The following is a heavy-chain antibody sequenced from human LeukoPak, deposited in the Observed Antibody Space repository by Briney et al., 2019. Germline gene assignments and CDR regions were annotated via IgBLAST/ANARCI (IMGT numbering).Heavy chain of an antibody. D-gene: IGHD1-26*01. CDR3: ASAYSGSYAYFDY. CDR2: INPNSGGT. CDR1: GYTFTSYD. J-gene: IGHJ4*02. V-gene: IGHV1-2*02. Sequence: ASVKVSCKASGYTFTSYDINWVRQAPGQGLEWMGWINPNSGGTNYAQKFQGRVTMTRDTSISTAYMELSRLRSDDTAVYYCASAYSGSYAYFDYWGQGTLVTVSS.